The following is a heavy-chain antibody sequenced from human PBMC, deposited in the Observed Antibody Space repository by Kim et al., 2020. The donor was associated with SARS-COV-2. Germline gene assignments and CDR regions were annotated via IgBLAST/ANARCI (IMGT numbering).Heavy chain of an antibody. D-gene: IGHD5-12*01. J-gene: IGHJ4*02. V-gene: IGHV4-39*01. CDR3: ARHRDSGYGPYFDY. CDR2: IYYSGST. Sequence: SETLSLTCTVSGGSISSSSYYWGWIRQPPGKGLEWIGSIYYSGSTYYNPSLKSRVTISVDTSKNQFSLKLSSVTAADTAVYYCARHRDSGYGPYFDYWGQGTLVTVSS. CDR1: GGSISSSSYY.